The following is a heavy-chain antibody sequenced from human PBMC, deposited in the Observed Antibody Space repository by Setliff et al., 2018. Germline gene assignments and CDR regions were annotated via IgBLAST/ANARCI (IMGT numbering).Heavy chain of an antibody. D-gene: IGHD4-17*01. V-gene: IGHV4-59*11. CDR2: VFHTGST. J-gene: IGHJ2*01. CDR1: SGSIGSHY. Sequence: SETLSLTCSVSSGSIGSHYWNWMRQPPGKGLEWIGHVFHTGSTKYNPSLRSRVTISVDTSENYFSLRLTSVTAADTAVYYCARAPPSVPYGDYGPRQYFDLWG. CDR3: ARAPPSVPYGDYGPRQYFDL.